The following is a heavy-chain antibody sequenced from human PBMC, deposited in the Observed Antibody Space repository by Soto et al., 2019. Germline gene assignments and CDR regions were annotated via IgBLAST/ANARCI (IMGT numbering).Heavy chain of an antibody. CDR3: ARHGVREQLVPPGGTVDY. D-gene: IGHD6-6*01. V-gene: IGHV4-39*01. CDR2: IYYSGST. CDR1: GGSISSSSYY. Sequence: QLQLQESGPGLVKPSETLSLTCTVSGGSISSSSYYWGWIRQPPGKGLEWIGSIYYSGSTYYNPSLKSRVTISVDTSKNQFSLKLSSVTAADTAVYYCARHGVREQLVPPGGTVDYWGQGTLVTVSS. J-gene: IGHJ4*02.